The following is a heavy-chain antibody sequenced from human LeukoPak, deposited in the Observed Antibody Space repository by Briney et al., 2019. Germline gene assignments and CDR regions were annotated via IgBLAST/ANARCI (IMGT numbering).Heavy chain of an antibody. Sequence: GGSLRLSCAASGFTFSSYAMHWVRQAPGKGLEWVAVISYDRSNKYYADSVKGRFTISRDNSKNTLYLQMNSLRAEDTAVYYCSGSSGSSGSAFDIWGQGTMVTVSS. D-gene: IGHD6-13*01. CDR1: GFTFSSYA. CDR2: ISYDRSNK. V-gene: IGHV3-30-3*01. J-gene: IGHJ3*02. CDR3: SGSSGSSGSAFDI.